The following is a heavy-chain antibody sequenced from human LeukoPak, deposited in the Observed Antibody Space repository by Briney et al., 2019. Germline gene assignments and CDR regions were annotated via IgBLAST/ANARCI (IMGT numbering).Heavy chain of an antibody. CDR2: ISGSGGST. Sequence: RSGGSLRLSCVASGFTFPRYAMKWVRQAPGKGLEWVSAISGSGGSTYYADSVKGRFTISRDNSKNTLYLQMNSLRAEDTAVYYCAKDVTDYWGQGTLVTVSS. CDR1: GFTFPRYA. V-gene: IGHV3-23*01. CDR3: AKDVTDY. J-gene: IGHJ4*02. D-gene: IGHD2/OR15-2a*01.